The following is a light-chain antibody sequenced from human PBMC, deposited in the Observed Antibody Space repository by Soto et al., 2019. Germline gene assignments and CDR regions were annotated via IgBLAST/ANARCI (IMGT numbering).Light chain of an antibody. CDR2: EVS. CDR3: ATWDDDVNGVV. V-gene: IGLV2-8*01. Sequence: QSALTQPPSASGSPGQSVTISCTGTSSDVGGYNYVSWYQQHPGKAPKLMIYEVSKRPSGVPDRFSGSKSGNTASLTVSGLQAEDEADYYCATWDDDVNGVVFGGGTKVTVL. J-gene: IGLJ2*01. CDR1: SSDVGGYNY.